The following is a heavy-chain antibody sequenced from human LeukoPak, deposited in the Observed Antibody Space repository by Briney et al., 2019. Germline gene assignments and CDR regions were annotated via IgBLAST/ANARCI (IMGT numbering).Heavy chain of an antibody. CDR2: IYYSGST. CDR3: ARDFRGGYDFWSGYYTPYYFDY. D-gene: IGHD3-3*01. V-gene: IGHV4-59*12. J-gene: IGHJ4*02. Sequence: SETLSLTCTVSSGSITGYYWSWIRQPPGKGLEWIGYIYYSGSTNYNPSLKSRVTISVDTSKNQFSLKLSSVTAADTAVYYCARDFRGGYDFWSGYYTPYYFDYWGQGTLVTVSP. CDR1: SGSITGYY.